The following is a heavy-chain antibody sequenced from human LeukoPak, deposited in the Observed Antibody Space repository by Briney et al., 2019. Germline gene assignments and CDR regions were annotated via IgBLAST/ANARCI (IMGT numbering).Heavy chain of an antibody. CDR2: INHSGST. J-gene: IGHJ4*02. V-gene: IGHV4-34*01. CDR3: ASGSLYYYGSGSYYY. CDR1: GGSFSGYY. Sequence: SETLSLTCAVYGGSFSGYYWSWIRQPPGKGLEWIGEINHSGSTNYNPSLKSRVTISVDTSKNQFSLKLSSVTAADTAVYYCASGSLYYYGSGSYYYWGQGTLVTVSS. D-gene: IGHD3-10*01.